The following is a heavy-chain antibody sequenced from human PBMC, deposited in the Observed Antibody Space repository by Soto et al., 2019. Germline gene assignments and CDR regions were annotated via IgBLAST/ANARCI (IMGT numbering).Heavy chain of an antibody. CDR2: IYWDDDK. CDR3: AHSLIPNWGSRGAFDY. V-gene: IGHV2-5*02. J-gene: IGHJ4*02. Sequence: QITLKESGPTLVKPTQTLTLTCTFSGFSLSTSGVGVGWIRQPPGKALEWLALIYWDDDKRYSPSLKSRLTIAKDTSKNQVVLNMTHMDPVDTGTYYCAHSLIPNWGSRGAFDYWGQGTLVTVSS. CDR1: GFSLSTSGVG. D-gene: IGHD7-27*01.